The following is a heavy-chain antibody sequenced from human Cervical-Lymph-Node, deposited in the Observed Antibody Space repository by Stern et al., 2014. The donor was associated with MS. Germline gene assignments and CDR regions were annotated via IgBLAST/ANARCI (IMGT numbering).Heavy chain of an antibody. CDR2: IIPIFGTT. D-gene: IGHD1-26*01. Sequence: QVQLVQSGAAVKKPGSSVKVSCQTSGDTFTRHAINWVRQASGQGLEWMGGIIPIFGTTNHAQKFRDRVTITADASTNTVYMELNSLTSEDTAVYFCARAGGSTVGYYVDYWGQGTLVTVSS. CDR3: ARAGGSTVGYYVDY. J-gene: IGHJ4*02. CDR1: GDTFTRHA. V-gene: IGHV1-69*01.